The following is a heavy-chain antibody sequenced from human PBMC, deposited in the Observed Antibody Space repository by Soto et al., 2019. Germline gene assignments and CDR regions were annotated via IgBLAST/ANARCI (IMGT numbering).Heavy chain of an antibody. D-gene: IGHD6-19*01. V-gene: IGHV3-30*03. Sequence: QVQLVESGGGVVQPGRSLRLSCAASGFTFSSYGMHWVRQAPGKGLEWVAVISYDGSNKYYADSVKGRFTISRDNSKNTLYLQMNSLRAEDTAVYYCARTPYSSGWSNFDYWGQGTLVTVSS. J-gene: IGHJ4*02. CDR3: ARTPYSSGWSNFDY. CDR1: GFTFSSYG. CDR2: ISYDGSNK.